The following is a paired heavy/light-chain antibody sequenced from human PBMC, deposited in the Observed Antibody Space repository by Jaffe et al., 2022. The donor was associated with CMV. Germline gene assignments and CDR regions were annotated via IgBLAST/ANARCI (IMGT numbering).Light chain of an antibody. J-gene: IGLJ2*01. CDR1: NIGSKS. V-gene: IGLV3-21*04. CDR3: QVWDSSSVL. CDR2: YDS. Sequence: SYVLTQPPSVSVAPGKTARITCGGNNIGSKSVHWYQQKPGQAPVLVIYYDSDRPSGIPERFSGSNSGNTATLTISRVEAGDEADYYCQVWDSSSVLFGGGTKLTVL.
Heavy chain of an antibody. Sequence: QVQLVQSGAEVKKPGASVKVSCKASGYTFTSYAMHWVRQAPGQRLEWMGWINAGNGNTKYSQKFQGRVTITRDTSASTAYMELSSLRSEDTAVYYCARDPNDDYGDGYYYYYYMDVWGKGTTVTVSS. CDR1: GYTFTSYA. V-gene: IGHV1-3*01. D-gene: IGHD4-17*01. CDR2: INAGNGNT. J-gene: IGHJ6*03. CDR3: ARDPNDDYGDGYYYYYYMDV.